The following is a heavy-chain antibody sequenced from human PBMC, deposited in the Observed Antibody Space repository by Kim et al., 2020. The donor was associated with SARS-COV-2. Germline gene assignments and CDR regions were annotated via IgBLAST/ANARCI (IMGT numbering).Heavy chain of an antibody. V-gene: IGHV1-18*01. CDR3: ASSSSWRYKSPYYFDY. CDR2: ISAYNGNT. D-gene: IGHD6-13*01. CDR1: GYTFTSYG. J-gene: IGHJ4*02. Sequence: ASVKVSCKASGYTFTSYGISWVRQAPGQGLEWMGWISAYNGNTNYAQKLQGRVTMTTDTSTSTAYMELRSLRSDDTAVYYCASSSSWRYKSPYYFDYWGQGTLVTVSS.